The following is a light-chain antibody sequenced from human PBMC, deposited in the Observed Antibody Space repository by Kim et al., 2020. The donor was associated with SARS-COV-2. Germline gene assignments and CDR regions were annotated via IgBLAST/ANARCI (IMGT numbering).Light chain of an antibody. Sequence: ASVGDGVTISCRASQDIGGYLAWYQQKPGKAPKVLIYGASNLQTGVPSRFSGSGSGTDFTLTISSLQPEDFATYYCLQDYNYPFTFGQGTRLDIK. CDR3: LQDYNYPFT. CDR1: QDIGGY. CDR2: GAS. J-gene: IGKJ5*01. V-gene: IGKV1-6*01.